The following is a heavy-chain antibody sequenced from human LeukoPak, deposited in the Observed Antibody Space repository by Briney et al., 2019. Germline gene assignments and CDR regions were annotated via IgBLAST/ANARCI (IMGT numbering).Heavy chain of an antibody. V-gene: IGHV4-39*01. CDR2: IYYSGST. D-gene: IGHD4-4*01. J-gene: IGHJ4*02. CDR1: GGSISSSSYY. CDR3: ARRNYSNRNGFDY. Sequence: SETLSLTCTASGGSISSSSYYCGWIRQPPGKGLEWIGSIYYSGSTYYNPSLKSRVTISVDTSKNQFSRKLSSVTAADTAVYYCARRNYSNRNGFDYWGQGTLVTVSS.